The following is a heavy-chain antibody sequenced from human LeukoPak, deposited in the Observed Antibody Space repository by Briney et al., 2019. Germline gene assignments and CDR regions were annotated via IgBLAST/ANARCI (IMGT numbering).Heavy chain of an antibody. J-gene: IGHJ4*02. CDR2: IIPILGIA. CDR3: ARGPGHCGGDCYIGY. V-gene: IGHV1-69*02. D-gene: IGHD2-21*01. Sequence: SVKVSCKASGGTFSSYTISWVRQAPGQGLEWMGRIIPILGIANYAQKFQGRVTITADKPTSTAYMELSSLRSEDTAVYYCARGPGHCGGDCYIGYWGQGTLVTVSS. CDR1: GGTFSSYT.